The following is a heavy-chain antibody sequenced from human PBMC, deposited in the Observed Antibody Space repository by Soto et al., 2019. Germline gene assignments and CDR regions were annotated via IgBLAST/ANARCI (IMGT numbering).Heavy chain of an antibody. CDR1: GYSFTNFW. Sequence: GESLKISCKGSGYSFTNFWIGWVRQMPGKGLEWMGIIYPGDSDTRYSPSFQGQVTISADKSISTAYLQWSSLKASDIAMYYCARHSRSFLRPAFSRGYYYGMDVWGQGTTVTVSS. J-gene: IGHJ6*02. V-gene: IGHV5-51*01. CDR3: ARHSRSFLRPAFSRGYYYGMDV. D-gene: IGHD3-3*02. CDR2: IYPGDSDT.